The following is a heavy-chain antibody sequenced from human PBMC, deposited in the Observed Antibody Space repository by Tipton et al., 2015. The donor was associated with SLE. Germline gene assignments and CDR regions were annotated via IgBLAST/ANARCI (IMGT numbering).Heavy chain of an antibody. CDR1: GDSISRNSYY. CDR2: LYSFGGT. V-gene: IGHV4-39*07. D-gene: IGHD2-15*01. CDR3: ASDAGRGYCSGGGCYA. J-gene: IGHJ5*02. Sequence: GLVKPSETLSLTCTVSGDSISRNSYYWGWIRQPPGKGLEWIGSLYSFGGTHYNPSLKSRVTMSLDTSKNQFSLNLNSVTAADTAVYYCASDAGRGYCSGGGCYAWGQGTLVTVAS.